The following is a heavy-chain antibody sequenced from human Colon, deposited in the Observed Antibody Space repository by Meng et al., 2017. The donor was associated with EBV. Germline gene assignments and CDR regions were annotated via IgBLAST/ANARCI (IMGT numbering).Heavy chain of an antibody. CDR2: IHHSGST. CDR1: GGSFSGNF. D-gene: IGHD3-22*01. J-gene: IGHJ5*01. V-gene: IGHV4-34*02. Sequence: VHLQQWGAGLLKPSETLSLTFAVFGGSFSGNFWTWIRQSPGEGLEWIGEIHHSGSTKYNPSLKNRVSISLDTSKKQFSLQLTSVTAADTAVYFCARDPAQEDFDTSGYMYDSWGPGTLVTVSS. CDR3: ARDPAQEDFDTSGYMYDS.